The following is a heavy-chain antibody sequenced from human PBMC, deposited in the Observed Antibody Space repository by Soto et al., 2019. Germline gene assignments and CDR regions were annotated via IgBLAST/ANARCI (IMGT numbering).Heavy chain of an antibody. CDR2: ISGSDGKT. D-gene: IGHD3-3*01. CDR3: ARWSYLDY. CDR1: GFTFGSYA. Sequence: GSLSLSCAASGFTFGSYALSWVRQAPGKGLEWVSTISGSDGKTFYADSVKGRFSISRDTSQNTLYLQMSSLRADDTAIYYCARWSYLDYWGQGTRVTVSS. V-gene: IGHV3-23*01. J-gene: IGHJ4*02.